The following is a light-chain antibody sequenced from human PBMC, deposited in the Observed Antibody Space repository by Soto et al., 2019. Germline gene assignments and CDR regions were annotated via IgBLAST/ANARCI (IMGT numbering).Light chain of an antibody. V-gene: IGKV3-20*01. CDR1: QSVSSSY. CDR3: QHYRTS. CDR2: GAS. Sequence: EIVLTQSPGTLSLSPGERATLSCRASQSVSSSYLAWYQQKPGQAPRQLIYGASSRATGIPDRFSGSGSGTDFTPTIPRLEAEDFAVYYCQHYRTSFGGGTRVEIK. J-gene: IGKJ4*01.